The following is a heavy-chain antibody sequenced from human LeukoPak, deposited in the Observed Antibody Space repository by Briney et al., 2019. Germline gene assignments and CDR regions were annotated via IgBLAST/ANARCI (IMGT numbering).Heavy chain of an antibody. CDR1: GFTFSSYG. CDR2: IWYDGSNK. V-gene: IGHV3-33*01. Sequence: GGSLRLSCAASGFTFSSYGMHWVRQAPGKGLEWVAVIWYDGSNKYYADSVKGRFTISRGNSKNTLYLQMNSLRAEDTAVYYCARGSGSYARFDYWGQGTLVTVSS. D-gene: IGHD1-26*01. J-gene: IGHJ4*02. CDR3: ARGSGSYARFDY.